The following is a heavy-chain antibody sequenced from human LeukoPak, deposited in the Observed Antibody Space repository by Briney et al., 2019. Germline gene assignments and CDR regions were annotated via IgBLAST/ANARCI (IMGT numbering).Heavy chain of an antibody. V-gene: IGHV3-7*01. CDR1: GFTFSDYW. J-gene: IGHJ4*02. CDR2: IKGDETEK. CDR3: ARATDGDYVPY. Sequence: GGSLRLSCAASGFTFSDYWMHWVRRAPGKGLEWVANIKGDETEKYYVDSVKGRFTISRDNAKNSLYLQMNSLRAEDTAVYYCARATDGDYVPYWGQGTLVTVSS. D-gene: IGHD4-17*01.